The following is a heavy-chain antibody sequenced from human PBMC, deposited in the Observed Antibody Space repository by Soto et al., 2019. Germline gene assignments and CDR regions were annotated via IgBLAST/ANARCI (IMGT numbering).Heavy chain of an antibody. CDR3: AGRGYCTNGVCYYGMDV. CDR2: IYHSGST. CDR1: GGSISSSNW. V-gene: IGHV4-4*02. D-gene: IGHD2-8*01. Sequence: SETLSLTCAVSGGSISSSNWWSWVRQPPGKGLEWIGEIYHSGSTNYNPSLKSRVTISVDKSKNQFSLKLSSVTAADTAVYYCAGRGYCTNGVCYYGMDVWGQGTTVTVSS. J-gene: IGHJ6*02.